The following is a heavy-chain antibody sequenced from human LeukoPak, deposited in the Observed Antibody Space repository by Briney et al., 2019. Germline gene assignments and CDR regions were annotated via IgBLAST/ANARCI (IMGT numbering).Heavy chain of an antibody. CDR2: IYSGGSS. D-gene: IGHD3-10*01. Sequence: GGSLRLSCAASGFTVSSNYMSWVRQAPGKGLEWVSVIYSGGSSYYADSVKGRFTISRDNSKNTLYLQMNSLRAEDTAVYYCARDRGGSWFDPWGQGTLVTVSS. J-gene: IGHJ5*02. CDR1: GFTVSSNY. V-gene: IGHV3-53*01. CDR3: ARDRGGSWFDP.